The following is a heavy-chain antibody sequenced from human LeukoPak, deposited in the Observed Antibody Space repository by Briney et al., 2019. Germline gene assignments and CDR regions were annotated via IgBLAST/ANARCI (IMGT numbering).Heavy chain of an antibody. CDR2: ISAYNGNT. CDR1: GYTFTSYG. Sequence: EASVKVSCKASGYTFTSYGISWVRQAPGQGLEWMGWISAYNGNTNYAQKLQGRVTMTRDTSISTAYMELSRLRSDDTAVYYCARDRGMVRGVLNWFDPWGQGTLVTVSS. J-gene: IGHJ5*02. D-gene: IGHD3-10*01. V-gene: IGHV1-18*01. CDR3: ARDRGMVRGVLNWFDP.